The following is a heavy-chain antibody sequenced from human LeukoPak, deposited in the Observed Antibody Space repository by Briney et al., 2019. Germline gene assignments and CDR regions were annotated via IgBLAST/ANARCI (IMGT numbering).Heavy chain of an antibody. D-gene: IGHD3-10*01. Sequence: ASVKVSCKASGYTFTGYYMHWVRQAPGQGLEWMGWINPNSGGTNYAQKFQGWVTMTRDTSISTAYMELSRLRSDDTAVYYCARKAAMVRGVIYYYYYGMDVWGQGTTVTVSS. CDR2: INPNSGGT. CDR3: ARKAAMVRGVIYYYYYGMDV. CDR1: GYTFTGYY. J-gene: IGHJ6*02. V-gene: IGHV1-2*04.